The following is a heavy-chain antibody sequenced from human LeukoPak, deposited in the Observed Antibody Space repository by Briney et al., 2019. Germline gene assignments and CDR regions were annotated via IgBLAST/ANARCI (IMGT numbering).Heavy chain of an antibody. CDR3: AKRLWSPDY. CDR2: ISSNGGST. Sequence: PGGTLRLSCVASGFTFSSYGMSWVRQAPGKGLEWVSAISSNGGSTYCADSVKGRFTISRDNSKNTLYLQMNSLRAEDTAVYYCAKRLWSPDYWGQGTLVTVSS. D-gene: IGHD3-10*01. V-gene: IGHV3-23*01. J-gene: IGHJ4*02. CDR1: GFTFSSYG.